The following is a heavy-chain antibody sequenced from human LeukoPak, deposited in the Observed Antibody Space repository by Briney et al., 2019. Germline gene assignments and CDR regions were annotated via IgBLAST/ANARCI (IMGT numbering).Heavy chain of an antibody. Sequence: SETLSLTCTVSGASISSYYWSWIRQPAGKGLEWVGRVYISGSTNYNPSLKSRVTISVDTSKNQFSLELSSVTAADTAVYYCARVDSSGWYHFDYWGQGTLVTVSS. D-gene: IGHD6-19*01. J-gene: IGHJ4*02. CDR1: GASISSYY. V-gene: IGHV4-4*07. CDR3: ARVDSSGWYHFDY. CDR2: VYISGST.